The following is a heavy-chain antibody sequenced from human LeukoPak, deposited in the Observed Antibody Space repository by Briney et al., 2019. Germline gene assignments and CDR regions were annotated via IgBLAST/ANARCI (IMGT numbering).Heavy chain of an antibody. Sequence: PGGSLRLSCAASGFTFSSYAMSWVRQAPGKGLEWVSAISGSGGSTYYADSVKGRFSISRDNSKNTLYLQMNSLRAEDTAVYYCAKGHTAMPDVWFDPWGQGTLVTVSS. V-gene: IGHV3-23*01. D-gene: IGHD5-18*01. CDR3: AKGHTAMPDVWFDP. CDR2: ISGSGGST. J-gene: IGHJ5*02. CDR1: GFTFSSYA.